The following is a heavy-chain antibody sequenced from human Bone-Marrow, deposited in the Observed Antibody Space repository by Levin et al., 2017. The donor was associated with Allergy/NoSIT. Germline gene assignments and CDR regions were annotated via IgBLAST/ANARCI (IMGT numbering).Heavy chain of an antibody. CDR1: GGSISIANYY. D-gene: IGHD3-10*01. V-gene: IGHV4-39*07. CDR2: VYYSGGT. CDR3: ARSFGSGTYIFKWWFDP. Sequence: KSSETLSLTCTVSGGSISIANYYWGWIRQSPGKGLEWIGSVYYSGGTHYKPSLRSRVTISADTSKNQFSLKLSSVTAADTAVYYCARSFGSGTYIFKWWFDPWGPGTLVTVSS. J-gene: IGHJ5*02.